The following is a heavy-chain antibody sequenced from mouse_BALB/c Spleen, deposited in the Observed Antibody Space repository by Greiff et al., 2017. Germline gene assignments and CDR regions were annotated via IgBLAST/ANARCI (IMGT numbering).Heavy chain of an antibody. CDR2: INSNGGST. J-gene: IGHJ4*01. CDR1: GFTFSSYG. V-gene: IGHV5-6-3*01. CDR3: ARDLNYAMDY. Sequence: DVQLQESGGGLVQPGGSLKLSCAASGFTFSSYGMSWVRQTPDKRLELVATINSNGGSTYYPDSVKGRFTISRDNAKNTRYLQLSSLKSEDTAMYYCARDLNYAMDYWGQGTSVTVSS.